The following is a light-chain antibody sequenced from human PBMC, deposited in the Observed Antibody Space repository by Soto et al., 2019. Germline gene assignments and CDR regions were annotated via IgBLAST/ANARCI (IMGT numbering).Light chain of an antibody. V-gene: IGLV1-40*01. CDR1: SSNIGAGYD. CDR3: QSYDSSLSGSV. CDR2: GNS. Sequence: SVLTQPPSVSGAPGQRVTISCTGSSSNIGAGYDVHWYQQLPGTAPKLLIYGNSNRPSGVPDRFSGSKSGTSASLAITGLQAEDEADYYCQSYDSSLSGSVFGGGTKRTGL. J-gene: IGLJ2*01.